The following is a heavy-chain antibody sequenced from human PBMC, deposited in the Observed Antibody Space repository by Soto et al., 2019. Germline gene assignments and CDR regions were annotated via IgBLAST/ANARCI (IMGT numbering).Heavy chain of an antibody. CDR3: ARENSPAGLDV. J-gene: IGHJ6*02. CDR1: GFTFSNYE. CDR2: LSTSGSTI. Sequence: GGSLRLSCTASGFTFSNYEMTWVRQAPGKGLEWVSYLSTSGSTIYYADSVKGRFTISRDNAKNSLFLQMNSLRAEDTAVYYCARENSPAGLDVWGQGTTVTVSS. D-gene: IGHD6-13*01. V-gene: IGHV3-48*03.